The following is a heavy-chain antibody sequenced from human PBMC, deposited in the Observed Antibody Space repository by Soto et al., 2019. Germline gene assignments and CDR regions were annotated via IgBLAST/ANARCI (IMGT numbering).Heavy chain of an antibody. V-gene: IGHV3-21*01. J-gene: IGHJ6*03. CDR1: GFTFSSYS. CDR3: ASYPVYYDFWSGPPSDMDV. Sequence: PGGSLRLSCAASGFTFSSYSMNWVRQAPGKGLEWVSSISSSSSYIYYADSVKGRFTISRDNAKNSLYLQMNSLRAEDTAVYYCASYPVYYDFWSGPPSDMDVWGKGTTVTVSS. D-gene: IGHD3-3*01. CDR2: ISSSSSYI.